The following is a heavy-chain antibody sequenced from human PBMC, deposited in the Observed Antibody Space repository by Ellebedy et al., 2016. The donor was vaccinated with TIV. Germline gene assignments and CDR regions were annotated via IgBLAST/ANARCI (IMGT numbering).Heavy chain of an antibody. J-gene: IGHJ4*02. CDR1: SGSISSGGYY. CDR2: VFYSEST. CDR3: ARARAVAGTFTLDY. V-gene: IGHV4-31*03. D-gene: IGHD6-19*01. Sequence: SETLSLXCTVSSGSISSGGYYWSWIRQYPGKGLEWIGYVFYSESTYYNPSLKSRVSISVDTSKNQFSLKLSSVTAADTAVYYCARARAVAGTFTLDYWGQGTLVTVSS.